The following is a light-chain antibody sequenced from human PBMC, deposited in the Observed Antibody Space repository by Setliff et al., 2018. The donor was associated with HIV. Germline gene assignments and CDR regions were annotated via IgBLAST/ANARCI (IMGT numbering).Light chain of an antibody. V-gene: IGLV2-11*01. CDR1: SSDFGDSNY. CDR3: CSNAARPTFYV. Sequence: SALTQPRSVSASPGQSVTIPCTGTSSDFGDSNYVSWYQQHPGKPPKLIIYDVTKRPSGVPDRFSGSKSDNTASLTISGLQAEDEAEYYCCSNAARPTFYVFGTGTKVTVL. J-gene: IGLJ1*01. CDR2: DVT.